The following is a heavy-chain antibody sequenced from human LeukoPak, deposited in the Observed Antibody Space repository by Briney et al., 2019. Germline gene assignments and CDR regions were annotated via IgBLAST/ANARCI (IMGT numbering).Heavy chain of an antibody. CDR3: ARGPSSSWFKYYYYGMDV. Sequence: GGSLRPSCAASGFTFSSYGMHWVRQAPGKGLEWVAVIWYDGSNKYYADSVKGRFTISRDNSKNTLYLQMNSLRAEDTAVYYCARGPSSSWFKYYYYGMDVWGQGTTVTVSS. CDR1: GFTFSSYG. CDR2: IWYDGSNK. V-gene: IGHV3-33*01. D-gene: IGHD6-13*01. J-gene: IGHJ6*02.